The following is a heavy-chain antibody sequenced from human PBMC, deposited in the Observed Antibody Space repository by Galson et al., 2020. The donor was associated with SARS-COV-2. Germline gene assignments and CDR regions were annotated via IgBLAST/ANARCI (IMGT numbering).Heavy chain of an antibody. Sequence: TTYSPSFQGQVTISADKSVSTAYLQWSSLKASDTAMYYCARRTSNAFYIWGQGTMVTASS. J-gene: IGHJ3*02. V-gene: IGHV5-51*01. CDR3: ARRTSNAFYI. CDR2: T.